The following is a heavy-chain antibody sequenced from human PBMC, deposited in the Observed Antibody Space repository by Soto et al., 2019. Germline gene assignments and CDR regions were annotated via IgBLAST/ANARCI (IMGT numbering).Heavy chain of an antibody. CDR1: GYTLTELS. CDR2: FDPEDGET. V-gene: IGHV1-24*01. D-gene: IGHD6-6*01. Sequence: ASVKVSCKVSGYTLTELSMHWVRQAPGKGLEWMGGFDPEDGETIYAQKFQGRVTMTEDTSTDTAYMELSSLRSEDTAVYYCARVRQLVGYFYYCLXVWGKGTTVXVSS. CDR3: ARVRQLVGYFYYCLXV. J-gene: IGHJ6*03.